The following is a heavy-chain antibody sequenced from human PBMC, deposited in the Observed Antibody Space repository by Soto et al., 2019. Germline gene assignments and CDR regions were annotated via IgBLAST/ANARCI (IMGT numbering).Heavy chain of an antibody. CDR3: ARDLLNESGMVRGVTADY. J-gene: IGHJ4*02. Sequence: GGSLRLSCAASGFTFSDYYMSWIRQAPGKGLEWVSYISSSGSTIYYADSVKGRFTISRDNAKNSLYLQMNSLRAEDTAVYYCARDLLNESGMVRGVTADYWGQGTLVTVSS. D-gene: IGHD3-10*01. V-gene: IGHV3-11*01. CDR1: GFTFSDYY. CDR2: ISSSGSTI.